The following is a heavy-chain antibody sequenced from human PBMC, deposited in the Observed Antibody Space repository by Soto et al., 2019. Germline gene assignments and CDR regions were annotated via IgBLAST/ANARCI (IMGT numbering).Heavy chain of an antibody. J-gene: IGHJ6*02. V-gene: IGHV4-4*02. Sequence: QVQLQESGPGLVKPSGNLSLTCAVSGGSISSSNWWSWVRQPPGKGLEWIGEIYHSGSTNYNPSLKSRVTISVDKSKNQFSLKLSSVTAADTAVYYCARDLRNTILLWAYGMDVWGQGTTVTVSS. D-gene: IGHD3-3*01. CDR3: ARDLRNTILLWAYGMDV. CDR2: IYHSGST. CDR1: GGSISSSNW.